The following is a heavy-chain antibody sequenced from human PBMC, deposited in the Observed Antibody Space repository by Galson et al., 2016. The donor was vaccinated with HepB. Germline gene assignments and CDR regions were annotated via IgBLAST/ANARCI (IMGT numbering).Heavy chain of an antibody. CDR2: MIPNSGTT. Sequence: SVKVSCKASGFTFTTYDINWVRQATGQGLEWLGWMIPNSGTTGYAQKFQGRVTMTRNTSISTAYMELSSLRSEDTAVYYCARGRYRSGGSCYGGFDYWGQGALVTVSS. CDR1: GFTFTTYD. D-gene: IGHD2-15*01. CDR3: ARGRYRSGGSCYGGFDY. V-gene: IGHV1-8*01. J-gene: IGHJ4*02.